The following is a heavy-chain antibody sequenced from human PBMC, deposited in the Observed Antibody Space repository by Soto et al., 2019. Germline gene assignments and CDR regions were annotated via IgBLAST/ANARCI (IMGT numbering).Heavy chain of an antibody. CDR1: GYTFTSYG. CDR3: ARVRMNNWNYLEYYFDY. Sequence: ASVKVSCKASGYTFTSYGISWVRQAPGQGLEWMGWVSAYNGNTNYAQKLQGRVTMTTDTSTSTAYMELRSLRSDDTAVYYCARVRMNNWNYLEYYFDYWGQGTLVTVYS. D-gene: IGHD1-7*01. V-gene: IGHV1-18*01. J-gene: IGHJ4*02. CDR2: VSAYNGNT.